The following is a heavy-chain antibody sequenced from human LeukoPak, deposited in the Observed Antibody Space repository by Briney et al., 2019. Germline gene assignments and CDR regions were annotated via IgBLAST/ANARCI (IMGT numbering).Heavy chain of an antibody. CDR1: GYIFATYW. D-gene: IGHD2-2*01. V-gene: IGHV5-51*01. Sequence: GASLKISCNGSGYIFATYWIGWVRQLPGKGLEWMGDIYPQDSDTKYSPSFQGQVTISADTSLNTAYLHWSSLQASDTAIYFCARRHSYCTSSSCYLYFDNWGQGALVTVSS. CDR2: IYPQDSDT. J-gene: IGHJ4*02. CDR3: ARRHSYCTSSSCYLYFDN.